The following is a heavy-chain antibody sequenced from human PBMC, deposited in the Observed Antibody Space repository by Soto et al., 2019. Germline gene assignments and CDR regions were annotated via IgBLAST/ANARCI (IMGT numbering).Heavy chain of an antibody. V-gene: IGHV1-69*02. CDR1: GGTFSSYT. CDR3: ARAGGSGSFPPY. CDR2: IIPILGIA. Sequence: QVQLVQSGAEVKKPGSSVKVSCKASGGTFSSYTISWVRQAPGQGLEWMGWIIPILGIANYAQKFQGRVTITADKSTSTAYMELSSLRSEDTAVYYCARAGGSGSFPPYWGQGTLVTVSS. J-gene: IGHJ4*02. D-gene: IGHD3-10*01.